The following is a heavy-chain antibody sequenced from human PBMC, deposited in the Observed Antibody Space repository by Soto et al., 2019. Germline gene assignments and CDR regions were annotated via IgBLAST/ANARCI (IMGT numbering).Heavy chain of an antibody. CDR1: GYSFTSYW. CDR3: ARHLRGGSYSIDYYYYYGMDV. CDR2: IYPGDSDT. D-gene: IGHD1-26*01. J-gene: IGHJ6*02. Sequence: PGESLKISCKGSGYSFTSYWIGWVRQMPGKGLEWMGIIYPGDSDTRYSPSFQGQVTISADKSISTAYLQWSSLKASDTAMYYCARHLRGGSYSIDYYYYYGMDVWGQGTTVTVSS. V-gene: IGHV5-51*01.